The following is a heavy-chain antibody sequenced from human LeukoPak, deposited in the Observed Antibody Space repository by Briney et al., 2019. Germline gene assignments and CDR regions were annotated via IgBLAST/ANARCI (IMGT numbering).Heavy chain of an antibody. V-gene: IGHV3-66*01. D-gene: IGHD5-18*01. Sequence: GGSPRLSCAASGFTVSSNYMSWVGQTPGKGLAWVSVLYSGGNTYYADSVKGRFTISRDNSKNMLFLQMNSLRAEDTAVYYCARVGRGDTYGYVDYWGQGTLVTVSS. CDR3: ARVGRGDTYGYVDY. CDR2: LYSGGNT. CDR1: GFTVSSNY. J-gene: IGHJ4*02.